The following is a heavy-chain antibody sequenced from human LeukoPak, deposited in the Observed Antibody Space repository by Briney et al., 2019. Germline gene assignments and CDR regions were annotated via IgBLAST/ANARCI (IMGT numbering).Heavy chain of an antibody. CDR1: GYTFTSYY. CDR3: ARDRYYGSGSYVGDY. Sequence: ASVKVSCKASGYTFTSYYMHWVRQAPGQGLEWMRVINPSGGRTSYLQKFQGRVTMTRDTSTSTVYMELSSLRSEDTAVYYCARDRYYGSGSYVGDYWGQGTLVTVSS. V-gene: IGHV1-46*01. CDR2: INPSGGRT. D-gene: IGHD3-10*01. J-gene: IGHJ4*02.